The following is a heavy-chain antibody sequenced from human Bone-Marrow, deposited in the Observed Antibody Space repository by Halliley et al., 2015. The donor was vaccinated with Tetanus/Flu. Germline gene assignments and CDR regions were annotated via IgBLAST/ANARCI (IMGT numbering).Heavy chain of an antibody. CDR2: IHQDGSRR. J-gene: IGHJ4*02. D-gene: IGHD3-22*01. Sequence: EWVANIHQDGSRRYYVDSVKGRFTISRDNAKNSVYLQMDSLRAEDTAVYFCARDRGYDTFDYWGQGTPVTVSS. CDR3: ARDRGYDTFDY. V-gene: IGHV3-7*03.